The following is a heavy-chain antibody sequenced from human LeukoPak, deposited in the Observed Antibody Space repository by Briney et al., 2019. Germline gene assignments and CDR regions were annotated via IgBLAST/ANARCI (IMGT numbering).Heavy chain of an antibody. CDR2: ISGSGGST. CDR3: AKETVIVVVPAASPYMDV. CDR1: GFPFKNYA. Sequence: PGGSLRLSCAASGFPFKNYAMSWVRQAPGKGLEWVASISGSGGSTYYADSVKGRFTISRDNSKNTLYLQMNSLRAEDTAVYYCAKETVIVVVPAASPYMDVWGKGTTVTVSS. V-gene: IGHV3-23*01. D-gene: IGHD2-2*01. J-gene: IGHJ6*03.